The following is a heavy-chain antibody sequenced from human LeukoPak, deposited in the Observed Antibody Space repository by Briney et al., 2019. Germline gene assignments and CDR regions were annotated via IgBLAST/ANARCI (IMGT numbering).Heavy chain of an antibody. J-gene: IGHJ4*02. V-gene: IGHV4-59*11. CDR2: IYYSGST. Sequence: SETLSLTCTVSGGSISSHYWSWIRQPPGKGLEWIGYIYYSGSTNYNPSLKSRVTISVDTSKNQFSLKLSSVAAADTAVYYCAREDYSNPGYFDYWGQGTLVTVSS. D-gene: IGHD4-11*01. CDR1: GGSISSHY. CDR3: AREDYSNPGYFDY.